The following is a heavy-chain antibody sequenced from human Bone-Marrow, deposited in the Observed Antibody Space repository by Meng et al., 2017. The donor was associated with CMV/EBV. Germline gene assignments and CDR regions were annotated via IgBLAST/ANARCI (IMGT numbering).Heavy chain of an antibody. CDR1: GGSINDYY. CDR2: IYYTGSS. V-gene: IGHV4-59*01. Sequence: SETLSLTCTVSGGSINDYYWSWIRQPPGKGLEWIGYIYYTGSSHYNPSLESRVTISVDASKNQFFLRLSSVTAADTAVYYCAVGAFRSYFDYWGQGMLVTFSS. CDR3: AVGAFRSYFDY. D-gene: IGHD4/OR15-4a*01. J-gene: IGHJ4*02.